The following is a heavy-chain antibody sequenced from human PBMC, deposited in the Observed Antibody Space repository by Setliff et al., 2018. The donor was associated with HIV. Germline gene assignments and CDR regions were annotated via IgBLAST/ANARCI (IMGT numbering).Heavy chain of an antibody. CDR3: AAVTVRTNAAYGVISTRFDP. D-gene: IGHD2-8*01. Sequence: GGFLRLSCAASGFTFSDFWMSWARQAPGKGLEWVANIDEDGNKKYYVGSVKGRFTISRDNAKNSLFLQMSRLTVDDTAVYYCAAVTVRTNAAYGVISTRFDPWGQGTLVTVSS. CDR2: IDEDGNKK. V-gene: IGHV3-7*03. CDR1: GFTFSDFW. J-gene: IGHJ5*02.